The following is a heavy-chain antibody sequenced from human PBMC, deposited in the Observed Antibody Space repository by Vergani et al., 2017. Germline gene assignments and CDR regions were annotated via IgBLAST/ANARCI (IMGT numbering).Heavy chain of an antibody. D-gene: IGHD4-11*01. CDR2: IRSKNDGGTA. J-gene: IGHJ4*02. CDR1: GITFKNAW. CDR3: YTDYQNY. V-gene: IGHV3-15*01. Sequence: EVQVVESGGGLIKSGGSLRLSCVVSGITFKNAWINWVRQAPGKGLEWIGRIRSKNDGGTADYAAPLKGRFTISRDDSKDSAFLLVNNLKTEDTAVYFCYTDYQNYWGQGALVTVSS.